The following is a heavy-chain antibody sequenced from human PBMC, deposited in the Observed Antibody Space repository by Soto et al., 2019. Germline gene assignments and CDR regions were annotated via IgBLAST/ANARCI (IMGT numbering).Heavy chain of an antibody. V-gene: IGHV4-4*07. CDR2: IYTSGST. CDR1: GGSISSYY. CDR3: ARGRYGITGTLRNYYYGMDV. D-gene: IGHD1-20*01. Sequence: QVQLQESGPGLVKPSETLSLTCTVSGGSISSYYWSWIRQPAGKGLEWIGRIYTSGSTNYNPSLKSRVTMSVDTSKNQFSLQLSSVTAADTAVYYCARGRYGITGTLRNYYYGMDVWGQGTTVTVSS. J-gene: IGHJ6*02.